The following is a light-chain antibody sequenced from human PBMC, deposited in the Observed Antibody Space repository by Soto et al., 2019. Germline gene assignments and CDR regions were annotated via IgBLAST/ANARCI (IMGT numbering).Light chain of an antibody. CDR2: DVS. V-gene: IGLV2-14*01. CDR3: CSYTMSSRLLYL. CDR1: SSDVGGDNY. J-gene: IGLJ1*01. Sequence: QSVLTQPASVSGSPGQWITISCTGSSSDVGGDNYVYWYQQHPGQAPKLLISDVSNRPSGGSNRFSGSKSGNTASLTISGLQFEDEADYYCCSYTMSSRLLYLFGSGTKVTVL.